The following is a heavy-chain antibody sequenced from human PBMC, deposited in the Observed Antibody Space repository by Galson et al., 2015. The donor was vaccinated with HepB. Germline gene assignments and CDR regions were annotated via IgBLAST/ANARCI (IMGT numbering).Heavy chain of an antibody. V-gene: IGHV3-43*01. CDR1: GFTFDDYT. Sequence: SLRLSCAASGFTFDDYTMHWVRQPPGKGLEWVSLISWDGGITYYADSVKGRFTISRDNFKRSLYLHMDSVRTEDSAFYHCASGPYLDSWGQGTLVTVSS. CDR2: ISWDGGIT. CDR3: ASGPYLDS. J-gene: IGHJ4*02.